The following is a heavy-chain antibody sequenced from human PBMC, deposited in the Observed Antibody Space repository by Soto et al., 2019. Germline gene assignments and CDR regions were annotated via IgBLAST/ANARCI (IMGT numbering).Heavy chain of an antibody. J-gene: IGHJ4*02. CDR2: INAGNGNT. D-gene: IGHD3-3*01. V-gene: IGHV1-3*01. CDR1: GYTFTDYA. CDR3: AREHDFWTGYSFDY. Sequence: VASVKVSCKASGYTFTDYAIQWVRQAPGQRLEWMGWINAGNGNTKYSQKFQGRVTITRDTSASTAYIELSSLRSEDTAVYYCAREHDFWTGYSFDYWGQGTLVTVSS.